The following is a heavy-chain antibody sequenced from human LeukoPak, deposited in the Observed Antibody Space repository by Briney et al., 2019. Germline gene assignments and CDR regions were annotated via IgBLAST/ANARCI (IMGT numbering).Heavy chain of an antibody. D-gene: IGHD2-15*01. V-gene: IGHV3-23*01. CDR2: ISGPGGST. Sequence: GGSLRLSCGASGFTFSSYAMAWIRPAPGGVLEWVSAISGPGGSTYFADSVKSRFTISRDNFKSPLYLQKNSLRAEDTALYYGAKAVIPGGGPRDSWGQGTLVTVSS. J-gene: IGHJ4*02. CDR1: GFTFSSYA. CDR3: AKAVIPGGGPRDS.